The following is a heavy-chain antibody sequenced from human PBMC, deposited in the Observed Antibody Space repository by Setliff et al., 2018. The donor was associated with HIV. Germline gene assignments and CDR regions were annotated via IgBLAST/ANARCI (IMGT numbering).Heavy chain of an antibody. CDR2: NIPAFGTA. Sequence: SVKVSCKASGGTFSASGFSWVRQAPGQGLEWMGGNIPAFGTAGYARKFQGRVTITADASTSTAYMELISLRSEDTAVYYCARGEGSGWDTVEENYYNLDVWGPGTTVTVSS. V-gene: IGHV1-69*13. CDR3: ARGEGSGWDTVEENYYNLDV. CDR1: GGTFSASG. J-gene: IGHJ6*02. D-gene: IGHD6-19*01.